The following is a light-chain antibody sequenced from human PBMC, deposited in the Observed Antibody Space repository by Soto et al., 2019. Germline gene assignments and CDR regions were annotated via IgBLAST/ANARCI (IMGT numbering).Light chain of an antibody. J-gene: IGKJ1*01. CDR1: QGLLNSNGYNY. CDR3: MQALHTPRT. Sequence: DVVMTQSPLSLPVIPGEPASISCRSSQGLLNSNGYNYLDWYLQKPGQSPQLLIYLGSNRASGVPDRFSGSGSGTDFTLKISRVEAEDVGVYYCMQALHTPRTFGQGTKVEIK. CDR2: LGS. V-gene: IGKV2-28*01.